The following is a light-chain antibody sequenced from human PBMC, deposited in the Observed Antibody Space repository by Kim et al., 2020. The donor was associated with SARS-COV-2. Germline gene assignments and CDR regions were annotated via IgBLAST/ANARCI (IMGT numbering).Light chain of an antibody. Sequence: DIQMTQSPSSLSASVGDRVNITCRATQGICNYLNWYQQKPGRLPELLIYAASALQSGVPFRFSGSGSGTDFTLTINSLQPEDVATYFCQKYNSAPWTFGQGTKVDIK. J-gene: IGKJ1*01. CDR1: QGICNY. V-gene: IGKV1-27*01. CDR3: QKYNSAPWT. CDR2: AAS.